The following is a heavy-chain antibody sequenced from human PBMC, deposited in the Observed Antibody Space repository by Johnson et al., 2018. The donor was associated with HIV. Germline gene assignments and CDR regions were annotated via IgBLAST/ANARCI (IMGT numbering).Heavy chain of an antibody. CDR2: IRYDGSNQ. D-gene: IGHD6-19*01. Sequence: VQLVESGGGVVQPGRSLRLSCAASGFTFSSYGMHWVRQAPGKGLEWVAFIRYDGSNQHYADSVKGGFTISRDNSKNTPYLQMNSLRAEDTAAYYCAKEGQWLVQEAFDIWGQGTMVTVSS. V-gene: IGHV3-30*02. CDR1: GFTFSSYG. CDR3: AKEGQWLVQEAFDI. J-gene: IGHJ3*02.